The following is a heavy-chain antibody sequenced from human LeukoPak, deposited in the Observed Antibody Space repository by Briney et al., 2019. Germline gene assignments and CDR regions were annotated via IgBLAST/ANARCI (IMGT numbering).Heavy chain of an antibody. V-gene: IGHV3-7*05. D-gene: IGHD6-19*01. CDR3: ARDSGLAFDI. CDR2: IKQDGSEK. CDR1: GFTFTSYW. J-gene: IGHJ3*02. Sequence: GGSLRLSCAASGFTFTSYWMSWVRQAPGKGLEWMANIKQDGSEKYYVDYVKGRFTIPRDNAKNSLYLQMNSLRAEDTAVYYCARDSGLAFDIWGQGTMVTVSS.